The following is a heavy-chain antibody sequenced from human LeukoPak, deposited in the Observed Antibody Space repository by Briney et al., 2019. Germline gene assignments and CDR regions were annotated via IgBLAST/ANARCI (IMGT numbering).Heavy chain of an antibody. V-gene: IGHV4-59*01. J-gene: IGHJ4*02. CDR2: TYYSGST. CDR3: ARGGGGYYYDSSGYPPLDY. CDR1: GGSISSYY. D-gene: IGHD3-22*01. Sequence: PSETLSLTCTVSGGSISSYYWSWIRQPPGKGLEWIGYTYYSGSTNYNPSLKSRVTISVDTSKNQFSLKLSSVTAADTAVYYCARGGGGYYYDSSGYPPLDYWGQGTLVTVSS.